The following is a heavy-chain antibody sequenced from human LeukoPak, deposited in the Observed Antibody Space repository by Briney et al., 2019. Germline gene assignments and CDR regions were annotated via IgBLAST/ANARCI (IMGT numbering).Heavy chain of an antibody. Sequence: SETLSLTCTVSGGSISSSSYYWGWIRQPPGKGLEWIGSIYYSGSTYYNPSLKSRVTISVDTSKNQFSLKLSSVTAADTAVYYCARVPRDSWFDPWGQGTLVTVSS. J-gene: IGHJ5*02. D-gene: IGHD2-15*01. CDR3: ARVPRDSWFDP. V-gene: IGHV4-39*01. CDR1: GGSISSSSYY. CDR2: IYYSGST.